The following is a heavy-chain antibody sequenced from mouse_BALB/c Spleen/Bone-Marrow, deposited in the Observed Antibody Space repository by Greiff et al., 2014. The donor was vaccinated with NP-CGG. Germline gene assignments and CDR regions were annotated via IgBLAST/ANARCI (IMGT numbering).Heavy chain of an antibody. CDR3: ASYRYAWYFDV. D-gene: IGHD2-14*01. V-gene: IGHV14-3*02. J-gene: IGHJ1*01. CDR1: GFNIKDTY. CDR2: IDPANGNT. Sequence: EVQLQQSGVELVKPGASVKLSCTASGFNIKDTYMHWVKQRPEQGLEWIGRIDPANGNTKYDPKFQGKATITADTSSNTAYLQLSSLTSEDTAVYYCASYRYAWYFDVWGAGTTVTVSS.